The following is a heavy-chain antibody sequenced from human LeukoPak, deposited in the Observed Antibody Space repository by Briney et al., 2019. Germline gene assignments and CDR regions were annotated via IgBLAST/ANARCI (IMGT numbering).Heavy chain of an antibody. Sequence: ASVKVSCKPSGYASNAYGISWVRQAPGRGLEWLGWISGYNYNTNYAQMFRGRGTMTIDTSTITAYMELRSLTSDDTAVYYCARDKSVATAPRHPFDYWGQGTLITVSS. D-gene: IGHD5-12*01. J-gene: IGHJ4*02. CDR2: ISGYNYNT. CDR3: ARDKSVATAPRHPFDY. V-gene: IGHV1-18*01. CDR1: GYASNAYG.